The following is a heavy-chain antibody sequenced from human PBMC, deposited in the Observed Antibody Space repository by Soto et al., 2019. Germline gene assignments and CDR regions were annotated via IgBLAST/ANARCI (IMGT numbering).Heavy chain of an antibody. CDR2: MYAGGDT. CDR1: GLSVSDNY. Sequence: EVHLVESGGALIQPGGSLRLSCGASGLSVSDNYMGWVRQAPGRGLEWVSVMYAGGDTHYADSVKGRFTISRDKSKNTLYLQMNSLRDEDTGVYFCVSRIPSWVFDYWGLGTLVTVSS. D-gene: IGHD2-21*01. V-gene: IGHV3-53*01. CDR3: VSRIPSWVFDY. J-gene: IGHJ4*01.